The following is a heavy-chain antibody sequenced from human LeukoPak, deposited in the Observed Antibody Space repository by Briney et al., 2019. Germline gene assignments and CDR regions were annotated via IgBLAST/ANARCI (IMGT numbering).Heavy chain of an antibody. V-gene: IGHV4-39*01. J-gene: IGHJ4*02. D-gene: IGHD6-13*01. CDR2: ILHSGRT. Sequence: PETLCPTCAVSGVALTSDTYDWGSIRPPPGKGLGWVGYILHSGRTYPNPSFNSRVTISVDTSKNQFSLKLSSVTAAGTAVYYWARLVSAAAGTRVYWGQGTLVTVSS. CDR3: ARLVSAAAGTRVY. CDR1: GVALTSDTYD.